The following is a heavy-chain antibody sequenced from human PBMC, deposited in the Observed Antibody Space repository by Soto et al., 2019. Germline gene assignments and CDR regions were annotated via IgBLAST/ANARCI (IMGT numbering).Heavy chain of an antibody. Sequence: ASVKVSCKASGYTFTSYVITWVRQAPGQGFEWMGWISAYNGNTNYAQKLQGRVTFTRDTSAGTVYMQLSSLTSEDTAVYYCARDDSGFSGSHYIDYFNYWGQGALVTVS. CDR2: ISAYNGNT. CDR1: GYTFTSYV. D-gene: IGHD1-26*01. CDR3: ARDDSGFSGSHYIDYFNY. J-gene: IGHJ4*02. V-gene: IGHV1-18*01.